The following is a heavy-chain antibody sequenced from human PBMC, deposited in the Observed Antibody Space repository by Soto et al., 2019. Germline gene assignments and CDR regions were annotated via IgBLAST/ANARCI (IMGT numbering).Heavy chain of an antibody. CDR2: INHSGST. J-gene: IGHJ4*02. CDR1: GGSFSGYY. D-gene: IGHD2-2*01. CDR3: ARWDCSSTSCYFDY. Sequence: SETLSLTCAVYGGSFSGYYWSWIRQPPGKGLEWIGEINHSGSTNYNPSLKSRVTISVDTSKNQFSLKLSSVTAADTAVYYCARWDCSSTSCYFDYWGQGTLVTVSS. V-gene: IGHV4-34*01.